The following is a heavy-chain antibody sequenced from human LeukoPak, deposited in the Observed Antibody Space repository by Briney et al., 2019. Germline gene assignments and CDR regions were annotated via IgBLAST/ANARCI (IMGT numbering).Heavy chain of an antibody. V-gene: IGHV4-4*07. CDR3: ARDAGSGWYYFDS. CDR1: GGSISLSF. J-gene: IGHJ4*02. Sequence: PSETLSLTCTVSGGSISLSFWSWLRQPAGKGLEWVGRLYPSGRTENNPSLKSRVSISLDAPKSQFSLRLTSVTAADTAAYFCARDAGSGWYYFDSWGQGTRVTVSS. D-gene: IGHD6-19*01. CDR2: LYPSGRT.